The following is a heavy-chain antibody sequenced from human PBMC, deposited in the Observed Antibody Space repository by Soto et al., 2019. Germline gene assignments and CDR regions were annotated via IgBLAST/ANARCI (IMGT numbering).Heavy chain of an antibody. D-gene: IGHD4-4*01. V-gene: IGHV3-11*01. CDR3: AKDPKYSNYVKSDPENWFDP. CDR1: GFTFSDYY. J-gene: IGHJ5*02. CDR2: ISSSGSTI. Sequence: QVQLVESGGGLVKPGGSLRLSCAASGFTFSDYYMSWIRQAPGKGLEWVSYISSSGSTIYYADSVKGRFTISRDNAKNSLYLQMNSLRAEDTAVYYCAKDPKYSNYVKSDPENWFDPWGQGTLVTVSS.